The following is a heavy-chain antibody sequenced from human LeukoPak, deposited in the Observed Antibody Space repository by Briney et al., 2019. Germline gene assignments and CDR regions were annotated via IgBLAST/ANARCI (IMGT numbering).Heavy chain of an antibody. D-gene: IGHD2-2*01. J-gene: IGHJ6*03. CDR1: GGTFISYA. CDR3: AGYPEGPVVPAAMGSDYYYYMDV. Sequence: SVKVSCKASGGTFISYAISWVRQAPGQGLEWMGGIIPIFGTANYAQKVQGRVTITADESTSTAYMELSSLRSEDTAVYYCAGYPEGPVVPAAMGSDYYYYMDVWGKGTTVTVSS. CDR2: IIPIFGTA. V-gene: IGHV1-69*01.